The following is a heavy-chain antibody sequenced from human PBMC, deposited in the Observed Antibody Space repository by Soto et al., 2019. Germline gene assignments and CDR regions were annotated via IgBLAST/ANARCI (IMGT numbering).Heavy chain of an antibody. D-gene: IGHD3-10*01. Sequence: GGSLRLSCAASGFTFSNAWMSWVRQAPGKGLEWVGRIKSKTDGGITDYAAPVKGRFTISRDDSKNTLYLQMNSLKTEDTAVYYCTTDHDYRGELVAFDIWGQGTMVTVSS. V-gene: IGHV3-15*01. CDR3: TTDHDYRGELVAFDI. J-gene: IGHJ3*02. CDR2: IKSKTDGGIT. CDR1: GFTFSNAW.